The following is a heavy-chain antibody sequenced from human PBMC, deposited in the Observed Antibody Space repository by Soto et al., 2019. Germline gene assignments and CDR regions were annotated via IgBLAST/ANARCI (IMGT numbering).Heavy chain of an antibody. CDR3: ARLPMGPEEYYYYYYMDV. CDR1: GGSISSYY. J-gene: IGHJ6*03. CDR2: IYYSGST. Sequence: PSETLSLTCTVSGGSISSYYWSWIRQPPGKGLEWIGYIYYSGSTNYNPSLKSRVTISVDTSKNQFSLKLSSVTAADTAVYYCARLPMGPEEYYYYYYMDVWGKGTTVTVSS. D-gene: IGHD3-10*01. V-gene: IGHV4-59*01.